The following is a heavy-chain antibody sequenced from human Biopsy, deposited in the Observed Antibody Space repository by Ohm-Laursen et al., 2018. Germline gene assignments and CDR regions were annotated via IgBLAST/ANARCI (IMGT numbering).Heavy chain of an antibody. CDR3: ARDPRYGYGSYFDY. Sequence: ASVKVSCKASGATFSNYAINWLRQAPGQGLEWMGWINAKTGDTNYAQKFQGRATMTRDTSISTAYMELSRLRSDDTAVYYCARDPRYGYGSYFDYWGQGTLVAVSS. CDR2: INAKTGDT. CDR1: GATFSNYA. D-gene: IGHD3-10*01. J-gene: IGHJ4*02. V-gene: IGHV1-2*02.